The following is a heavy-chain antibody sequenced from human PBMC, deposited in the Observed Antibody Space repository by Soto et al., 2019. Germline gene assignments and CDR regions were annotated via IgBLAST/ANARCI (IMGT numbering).Heavy chain of an antibody. CDR3: ARDEVLYSGYDYSDY. CDR1: GFTFSSYS. Sequence: GGSLRLSCAASGFTFSSYSMNWVRQAPGKGLEWVSYISSSSSTIYYADSVKGRFTISRDNAKNSLYLQMNSLRAEDTAVYYCARDEVLYSGYDYSDYWGQGTLVTVSS. CDR2: ISSSSSTI. J-gene: IGHJ4*02. V-gene: IGHV3-48*01. D-gene: IGHD5-12*01.